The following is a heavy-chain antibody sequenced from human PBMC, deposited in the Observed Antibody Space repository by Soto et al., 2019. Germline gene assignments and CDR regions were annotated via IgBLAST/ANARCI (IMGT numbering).Heavy chain of an antibody. J-gene: IGHJ4*02. Sequence: QVQLQESGPGLVKPSGTLSLNCKVSGDSISSSEWWSWVRQPPGKGLEWIAEIHHSGPTNYNPSPQSRGTITVDKSKNQISLRLSTVTAADTAVYYCARGGITAVRNYYFDHWGQGTLVTVSS. D-gene: IGHD1-20*01. CDR1: GDSISSSEW. CDR3: ARGGITAVRNYYFDH. V-gene: IGHV4-4*02. CDR2: IHHSGPT.